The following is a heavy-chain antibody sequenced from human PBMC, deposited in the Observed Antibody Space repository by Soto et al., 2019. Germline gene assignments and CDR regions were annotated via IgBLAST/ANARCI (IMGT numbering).Heavy chain of an antibody. CDR1: GGSISSGGYY. CDR3: ARTSVVPAHIPPPSYMDV. D-gene: IGHD2-2*02. J-gene: IGHJ6*03. V-gene: IGHV4-31*03. CDR2: IYYSGST. Sequence: SETLSLTCTVSGGSISSGGYYWSWIRQHPGKGLEWIGYIYYSGSTYYNPSLKSRVTISVDTSKNQFSLKLSSVTAADTAVYYWARTSVVPAHIPPPSYMDVWGKGTTVTVS.